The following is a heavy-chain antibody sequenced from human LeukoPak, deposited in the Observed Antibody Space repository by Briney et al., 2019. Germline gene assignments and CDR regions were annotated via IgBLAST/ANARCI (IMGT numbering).Heavy chain of an antibody. CDR3: ARDEDIVVVPAALGL. D-gene: IGHD2-2*01. J-gene: IGHJ4*02. Sequence: ASVKVSCKASGYTFTSYAIQWVRQAPGQRLEWMGWINAGNGNTKYSQKFQGRVTITRDTSASTAYMELSSLRSEDTAVYYCARDEDIVVVPAALGLWGQGTLVTVSS. CDR1: GYTFTSYA. CDR2: INAGNGNT. V-gene: IGHV1-3*01.